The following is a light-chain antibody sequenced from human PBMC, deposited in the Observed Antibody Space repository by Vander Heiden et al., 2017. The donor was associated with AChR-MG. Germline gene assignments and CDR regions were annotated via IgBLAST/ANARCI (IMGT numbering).Light chain of an antibody. J-gene: IGKJ1*01. CDR2: AAS. CDR1: QSISSY. Sequence: DIQMTQSPSPLPASVGDRVTITCRASQSISSYLNWYQQKPGKAPKLLIYAASSLQSGVPSRFSGSGSGTDFTLTISSLQPEDFATYYCQQSYSTYWTFGQGTKVEIK. CDR3: QQSYSTYWT. V-gene: IGKV1-39*01.